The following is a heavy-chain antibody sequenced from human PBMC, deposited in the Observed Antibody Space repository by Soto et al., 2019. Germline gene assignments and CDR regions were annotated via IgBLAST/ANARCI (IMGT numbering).Heavy chain of an antibody. J-gene: IGHJ3*02. D-gene: IGHD3-3*01. V-gene: IGHV1-2*02. CDR1: GYPVTAYY. CDR3: ARGGGVGVAGSAAFDM. Sequence: QLHLVQSGAVVKKPGASVTVSCSASGYPVTAYYMHWVRQAPGRGLEWMGGINPATGAAKYTQTFQGRVTMTRGTSTGTVFMERSGLTSGDTAVFYCARGGGVGVAGSAAFDMWGQGTLVTVSS. CDR2: INPATGAA.